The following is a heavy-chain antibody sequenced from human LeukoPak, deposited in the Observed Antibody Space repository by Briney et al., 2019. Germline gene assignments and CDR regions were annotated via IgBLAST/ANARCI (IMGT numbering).Heavy chain of an antibody. Sequence: GSLRLSCAASGFTFSNAWMSWVRQAPGKGLEWVGRIKSKPDGGTTEYAAPVKGRFTISRDDSKNTLYLQMSSLKTEDTAVYYCTTDSFTVVVPAAKGPWGQGTLVTVSS. J-gene: IGHJ5*02. V-gene: IGHV3-15*01. CDR1: GFTFSNAW. CDR3: TTDSFTVVVPAAKGP. D-gene: IGHD2-2*01. CDR2: IKSKPDGGTT.